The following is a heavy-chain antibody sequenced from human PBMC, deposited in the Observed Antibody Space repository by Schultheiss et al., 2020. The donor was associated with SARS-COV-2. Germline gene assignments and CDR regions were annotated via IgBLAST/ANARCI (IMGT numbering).Heavy chain of an antibody. CDR1: GFTFSSYS. Sequence: GGSLRLSCAASGFTFSSYSMNWVRQAPGKGLEWVSAISGSGGSTYYADSVKGRFTISRDNSKNTLYLQMNSLRAEDTAVYYCAKVALYSGSPFKAGWGQGTLVTVSS. CDR2: ISGSGGST. V-gene: IGHV3-23*01. J-gene: IGHJ4*02. D-gene: IGHD1-26*01. CDR3: AKVALYSGSPFKAG.